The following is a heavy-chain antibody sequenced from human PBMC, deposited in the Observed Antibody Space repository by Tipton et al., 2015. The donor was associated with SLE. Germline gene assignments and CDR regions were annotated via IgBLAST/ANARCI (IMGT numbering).Heavy chain of an antibody. D-gene: IGHD7-27*01. CDR3: ARDDLGLY. V-gene: IGHV4-34*01. CDR1: GGSFSGHY. CDR2: INHSGST. J-gene: IGHJ4*02. Sequence: TLSLTCAVYGGSFSGHYWSWIRQPPGKGLEWIGEINHSGSTSYNPSLKSRVTISVDTSKNQFSLKASSATAADTAVYYCARDDLGLYWGPGTLVTVSS.